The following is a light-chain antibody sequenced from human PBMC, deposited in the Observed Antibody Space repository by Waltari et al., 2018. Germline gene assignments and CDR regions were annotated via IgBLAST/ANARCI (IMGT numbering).Light chain of an antibody. Sequence: LVLTQSPSASASLGASVKLTCTLSSGYSSNVIAWLQQQPGKGPRYLMKVNSDGSHRKGDDIPDRFSASSLQSEDEADYDCQTGGHGSWVFGGGTKLTVL. CDR3: QTGGHGSWV. CDR2: VNSDGSH. V-gene: IGLV4-69*01. J-gene: IGLJ3*02. CDR1: SGYSSNV.